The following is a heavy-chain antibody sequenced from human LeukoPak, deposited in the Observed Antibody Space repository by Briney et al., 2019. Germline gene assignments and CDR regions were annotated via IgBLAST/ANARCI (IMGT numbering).Heavy chain of an antibody. V-gene: IGHV4-59*01. Sequence: SETLSLTWTVSGGSISSYYWSWIRQPPGKGMEWVGYTYYSGSTNYNPSLKSRVTISVDTSKNQFSLNLSSVTAADTAVYYWGRGGAYYYDSSGYYYYFDYWGQGTLVTVSS. D-gene: IGHD3-22*01. J-gene: IGHJ4*02. CDR1: GGSISSYY. CDR3: GRGGAYYYDSSGYYYYFDY. CDR2: TYYSGST.